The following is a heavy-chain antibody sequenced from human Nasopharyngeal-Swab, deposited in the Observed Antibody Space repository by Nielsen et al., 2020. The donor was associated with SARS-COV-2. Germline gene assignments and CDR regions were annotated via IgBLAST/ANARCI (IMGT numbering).Heavy chain of an antibody. Sequence: ASVKVSCKASGYTVTSYYMHWVRQAPGQGLEWMGIINPSGGSTSYAQKFQGRVTMTRDTSTSTVYMELSSLRSEDTAVYCCAGASFGAFDIWGQGTMVTVSS. J-gene: IGHJ3*02. V-gene: IGHV1-46*01. CDR2: INPSGGST. CDR3: AGASFGAFDI. CDR1: GYTVTSYY. D-gene: IGHD3-10*01.